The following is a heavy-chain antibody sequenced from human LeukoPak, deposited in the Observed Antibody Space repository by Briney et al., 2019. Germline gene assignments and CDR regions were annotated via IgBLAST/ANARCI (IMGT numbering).Heavy chain of an antibody. Sequence: SETLSLTCAVYGGSFSGYYWSWIRQPPGKGLEWIGEINHSGSTNYNPSLKSRVTTSVDTSKNQFSLKLSSVTAADTAVYYCARRLMVYAVDYWGQGTLVTVSS. D-gene: IGHD2-8*01. J-gene: IGHJ4*02. CDR2: INHSGST. CDR1: GGSFSGYY. CDR3: ARRLMVYAVDY. V-gene: IGHV4-34*01.